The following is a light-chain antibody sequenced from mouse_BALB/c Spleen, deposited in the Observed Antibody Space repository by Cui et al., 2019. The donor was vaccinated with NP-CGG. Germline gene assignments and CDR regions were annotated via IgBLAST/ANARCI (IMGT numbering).Light chain of an antibody. CDR1: TGAVTTSNY. Sequence: QAVVNQDSALTTSPDETVTLTCRSSTGAVTTSNYANWVQEKPDHLFTGLIGGTNNRAPGVPARFSGSLIGDKAALTITGAQTEDEAIYFCALWYSNHWVFGGGTKLTVL. J-gene: IGLJ1*01. V-gene: IGLV1*01. CDR2: GTN. CDR3: ALWYSNHWV.